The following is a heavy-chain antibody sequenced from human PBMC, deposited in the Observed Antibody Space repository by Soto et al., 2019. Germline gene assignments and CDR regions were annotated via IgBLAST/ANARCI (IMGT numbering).Heavy chain of an antibody. CDR1: GDSISSTFW. CDR3: ARVVSYYGSGSYHYGMDV. Sequence: PSETLSLTCGVSGDSISSTFWWTWVRQSPGKGLEWIGEVYHSGSTRYNPSLRSRVTISVDKPNNQFSLKLSSVTAADTAVYYCARVVSYYGSGSYHYGMDVWGQGTTVTVSS. J-gene: IGHJ6*02. CDR2: VYHSGST. V-gene: IGHV4-4*02. D-gene: IGHD3-10*01.